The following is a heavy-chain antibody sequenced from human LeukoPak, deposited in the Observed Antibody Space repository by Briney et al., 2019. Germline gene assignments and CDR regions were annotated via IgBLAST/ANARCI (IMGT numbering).Heavy chain of an antibody. Sequence: SETLPLTCTVSGGSISSHYWSWIRQPPGKGLEWIGYIYYSGSTKYNPSLKSRVTISVDTSESQFSLKLSSVTAADTAVYYCARLYDSSGYTNWLDPWGQGTLVTVSS. CDR1: GGSISSHY. CDR2: IYYSGST. CDR3: ARLYDSSGYTNWLDP. J-gene: IGHJ5*02. D-gene: IGHD3-22*01. V-gene: IGHV4-59*11.